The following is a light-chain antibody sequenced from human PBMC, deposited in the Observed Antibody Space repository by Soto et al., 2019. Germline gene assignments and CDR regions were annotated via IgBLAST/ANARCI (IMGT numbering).Light chain of an antibody. Sequence: EVVLTQSPATLSLSPGERATLSCRASESVNNYLAWYQQKPGQAPRLLIYDASNRATGIPARFSGSGSGTEFTLTISSLEPEDFAVYFCQQRSNCPPHTFGRGTKLQIK. CDR2: DAS. V-gene: IGKV3-11*01. CDR1: ESVNNY. CDR3: QQRSNCPPHT. J-gene: IGKJ2*01.